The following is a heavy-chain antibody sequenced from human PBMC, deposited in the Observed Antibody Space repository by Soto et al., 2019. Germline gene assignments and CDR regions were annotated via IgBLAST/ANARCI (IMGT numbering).Heavy chain of an antibody. CDR2: IIPILGIA. J-gene: IGHJ6*03. CDR3: ARGVQDQQLKYYYYYMDV. V-gene: IGHV1-69*02. Sequence: QVPLVQSGAEVKKPGSSVKVSCKASGDTFSSFTINWVRQAPGQGLEWMGRIIPILGIANYAQKFQGRVTITADKSTITAYMELSSLRSEDTAVYYCARGVQDQQLKYYYYYMDVWGKGTTVTVSS. D-gene: IGHD2-2*01. CDR1: GDTFSSFT.